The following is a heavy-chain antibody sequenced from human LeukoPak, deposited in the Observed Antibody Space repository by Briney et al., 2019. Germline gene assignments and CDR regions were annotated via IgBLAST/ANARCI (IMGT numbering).Heavy chain of an antibody. V-gene: IGHV3-9*01. D-gene: IGHD5-12*01. Sequence: GGSLRLSCAASGFTFDDYAMHWVRQAPGKGLEWVSGISWNSGSIGYADSVKGRFTISRDNAKNSLYLQMNSLRAEDTALYYCAKDMEVFSVATSYYYGMDVWGQGTTVTVSS. CDR3: AKDMEVFSVATSYYYGMDV. J-gene: IGHJ6*02. CDR2: ISWNSGSI. CDR1: GFTFDDYA.